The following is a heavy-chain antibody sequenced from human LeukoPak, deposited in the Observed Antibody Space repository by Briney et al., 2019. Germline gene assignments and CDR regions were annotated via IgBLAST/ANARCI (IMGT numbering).Heavy chain of an antibody. CDR1: GLTFSTYS. V-gene: IGHV3-21*01. Sequence: PGGSLRLSCAASGLTFSTYSMTWVRKAPGKGLEWVSSISISSSYIYYADSVKGRFTISRDNAKNSLYLQMNSLRAEDTAVYYCARGLITFGGVIVYDAFDIWGQGTMVTVSS. CDR2: ISISSSYI. D-gene: IGHD3-16*02. J-gene: IGHJ3*02. CDR3: ARGLITFGGVIVYDAFDI.